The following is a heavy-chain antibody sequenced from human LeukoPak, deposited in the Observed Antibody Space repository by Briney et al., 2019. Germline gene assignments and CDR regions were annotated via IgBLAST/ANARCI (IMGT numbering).Heavy chain of an antibody. Sequence: SETLSLTCAVYGGSFSGYYWSWIRQPPGKGLEWIGEINHSGSTNYNPSLKSRVTISVDTSKNQFSLKLSSVTAADTAVYYCAGGPPGGYDYVIFRRRNWFDPWGQGTLVTVSS. V-gene: IGHV4-34*01. D-gene: IGHD5-12*01. CDR1: GGSFSGYY. CDR3: AGGPPGGYDYVIFRRRNWFDP. J-gene: IGHJ5*02. CDR2: INHSGST.